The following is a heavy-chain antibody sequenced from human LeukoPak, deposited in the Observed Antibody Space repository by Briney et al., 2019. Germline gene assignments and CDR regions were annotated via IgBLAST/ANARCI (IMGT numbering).Heavy chain of an antibody. J-gene: IGHJ6*02. CDR2: ISGSGGSK. D-gene: IGHD3-22*01. CDR1: GFTFSSYA. V-gene: IGHV3-23*01. Sequence: PGGSLRLSCAASGFTFSSYAMSWVRQAPGKGLEWVSGISGSGGSKYYADSVKGRFNSSRDNSKNTLYLQMNSLRAEDTAVYYCAKEISGYSGFGMDVWGQGTTVTVSS. CDR3: AKEISGYSGFGMDV.